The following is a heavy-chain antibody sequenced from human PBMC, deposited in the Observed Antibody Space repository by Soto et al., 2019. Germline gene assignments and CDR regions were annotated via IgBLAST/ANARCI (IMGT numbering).Heavy chain of an antibody. D-gene: IGHD3-10*01. V-gene: IGHV1-69*02. CDR2: VNPILSMS. J-gene: IGHJ4*02. CDR3: ATSYGSGYRAVDY. Sequence: QVQLVQSGAELKKPGSSVKVSCKASGDTFSFYTINWVRQAPGLGLEWMGRVNPILSMSNYAQKFQGRVTMTADKSTSTAYMELRSLRSEDTACYYCATSYGSGYRAVDYWGQGALVTVSS. CDR1: GDTFSFYT.